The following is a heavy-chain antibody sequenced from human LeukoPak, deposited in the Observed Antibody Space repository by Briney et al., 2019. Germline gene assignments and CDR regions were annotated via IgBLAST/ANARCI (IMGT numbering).Heavy chain of an antibody. J-gene: IGHJ4*02. CDR1: GGSISSYY. CDR3: ARDAAMV. Sequence: PSETLFLTCTVSGGSISSYYWSWIRQPPGKGLEWIGYIYYSGSTNYNPSLKSRVTISVDTSKNQFSLKLSSVTAADTAVYYCARDAAMVWGQGTLVTVSS. CDR2: IYYSGST. V-gene: IGHV4-59*01. D-gene: IGHD5-18*01.